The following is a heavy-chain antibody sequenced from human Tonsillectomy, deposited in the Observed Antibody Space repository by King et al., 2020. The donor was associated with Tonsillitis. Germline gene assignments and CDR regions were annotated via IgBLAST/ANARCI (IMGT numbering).Heavy chain of an antibody. CDR2: ISGYNGNT. D-gene: IGHD3-22*01. Sequence: QLVQSGGEVKKPGASVKVSCKTSGYTFTSHGISWVRQAPGQGLEWMGWISGYNGNTKYAQKVQGRVTMTTDTSTSTAYMELRSLRSDDTAVYYCARDHYDSSGYYTLDASDILGQGTMVTVSS. CDR1: GYTFTSHG. CDR3: ARDHYDSSGYYTLDASDI. V-gene: IGHV1-18*04. J-gene: IGHJ3*02.